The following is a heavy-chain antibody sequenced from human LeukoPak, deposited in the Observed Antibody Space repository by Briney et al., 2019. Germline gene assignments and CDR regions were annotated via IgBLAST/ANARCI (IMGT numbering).Heavy chain of an antibody. D-gene: IGHD2-2*01. J-gene: IGHJ4*02. V-gene: IGHV5-51*01. CDR2: IYPGDSDT. CDR1: GYSFTSYW. Sequence: GESLKISCKGSGYSFTSYWIGWVRQMPGKGLEWMGIIYPGDSDTRYRPSFQGQVTISADKSISTAYLQWSSLKASDTAMYYCARGASYCSSTSCYPDYWGQGTLVTVSS. CDR3: ARGASYCSSTSCYPDY.